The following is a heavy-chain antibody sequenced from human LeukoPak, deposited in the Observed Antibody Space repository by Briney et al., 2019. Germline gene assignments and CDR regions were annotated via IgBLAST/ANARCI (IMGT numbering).Heavy chain of an antibody. V-gene: IGHV4-34*01. CDR2: INHSGST. Sequence: PSETLSLIYTLYGGSFSGYYWSWTRQPPGKGLECIGEINHSGSTNYNPSLKSRVTISVDTSKNQFSLKLSSVTAADTAVYYCARRRGYSYGYGRWGQGTLVTVSS. CDR1: GGSFSGYY. D-gene: IGHD5-18*01. CDR3: ARRRGYSYGYGR. J-gene: IGHJ4*02.